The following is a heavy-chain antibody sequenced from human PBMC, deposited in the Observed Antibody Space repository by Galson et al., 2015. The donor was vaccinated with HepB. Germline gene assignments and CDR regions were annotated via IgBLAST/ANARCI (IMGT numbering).Heavy chain of an antibody. CDR3: ARGAERVSITVAGTAFDY. J-gene: IGHJ4*02. V-gene: IGHV1-18*04. CDR1: GYTLTSYG. Sequence: SVKVSCKASGYTLTSYGISWVRQAPGQGLEWMGWVSAYNGNTNYAQKLQGRVTMTTDISTSTAYMELTSLTSDDTAMYYCARGAERVSITVAGTAFDYWGQGTLVTVSS. D-gene: IGHD6-19*01. CDR2: VSAYNGNT.